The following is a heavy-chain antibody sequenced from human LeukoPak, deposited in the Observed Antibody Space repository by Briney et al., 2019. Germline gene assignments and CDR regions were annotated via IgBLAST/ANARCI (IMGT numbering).Heavy chain of an antibody. Sequence: GGSLRLSCAASGFTFSSYGMHWVRQAPGKGLEWVAFIRYDGSNKYYADSVKGRFTISRDNSKNTLYLQMNSLRAEDTAVYYCAKDDVDTAMVKGFFDYWGQGTLVTVSS. V-gene: IGHV3-30*02. CDR2: IRYDGSNK. D-gene: IGHD5-18*01. J-gene: IGHJ4*02. CDR3: AKDDVDTAMVKGFFDY. CDR1: GFTFSSYG.